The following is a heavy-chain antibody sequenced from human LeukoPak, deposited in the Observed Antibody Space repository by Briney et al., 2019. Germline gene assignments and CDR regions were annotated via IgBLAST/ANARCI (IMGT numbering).Heavy chain of an antibody. V-gene: IGHV3-23*01. CDR2: ISGSGGST. J-gene: IGHJ6*03. CDR1: GFTFSSDA. CDR3: ARGSGTYYYYYMDV. Sequence: GGSLRLSCAASGFTFSSDAMSWVRQAPGKGLEWVSAISGSGGSTYYADSVKGRFTISRDNAKNSLYLQMNSLRAEDTAVYYCARGSGTYYYYYMDVWGKGTTVTVSS. D-gene: IGHD3-10*01.